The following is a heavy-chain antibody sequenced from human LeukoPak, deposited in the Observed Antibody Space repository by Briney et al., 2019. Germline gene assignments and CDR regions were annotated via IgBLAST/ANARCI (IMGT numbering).Heavy chain of an antibody. J-gene: IGHJ4*02. D-gene: IGHD2-2*01. CDR1: GYTFTSYG. CDR3: ARDRYCSGTSCYRREFDY. Sequence: ASVKVSCKASGYTFTSYGISWVRQATGQGLEWMGWVNPNSGDTGYAQKFQGKVTITRDTSISTAYMELSSLRSEDTAVYYCARDRYCSGTSCYRREFDYWGQGTLVTVPS. CDR2: VNPNSGDT. V-gene: IGHV1-8*01.